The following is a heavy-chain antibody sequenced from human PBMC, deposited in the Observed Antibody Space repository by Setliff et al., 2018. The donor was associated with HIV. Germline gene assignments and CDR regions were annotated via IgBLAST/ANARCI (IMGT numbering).Heavy chain of an antibody. CDR2: MSPNSGYT. V-gene: IGHV1-18*01. D-gene: IGHD2-15*01. CDR1: GYPFSNFG. J-gene: IGHJ4*02. Sequence: ASVKVSCKASGYPFSNFGVSWVRQAPGQGLEWMGWMSPNSGYTVYAQKFQGRVTITADKSTSTAHMELNTLTSDDTAVYYCASERQVPSSGFDFWGQGTLVTVSS. CDR3: ASERQVPSSGFDF.